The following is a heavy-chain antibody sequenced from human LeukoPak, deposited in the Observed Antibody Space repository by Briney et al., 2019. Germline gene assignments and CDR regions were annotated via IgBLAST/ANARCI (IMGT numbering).Heavy chain of an antibody. V-gene: IGHV4-59*08. J-gene: IGHJ2*01. CDR1: GGSFSGYY. D-gene: IGHD3-16*01. CDR2: VYNSGDT. Sequence: SETLSLTCAVYGGSFSGYYWSWIRQPPGKGLEWVVYVYNSGDTGKNPSLKSRVTILLDTSKNQCSLKLTSVSAADTAVYYCARLKLGAYFDLWGRGTLVTVSS. CDR3: ARLKLGAYFDL.